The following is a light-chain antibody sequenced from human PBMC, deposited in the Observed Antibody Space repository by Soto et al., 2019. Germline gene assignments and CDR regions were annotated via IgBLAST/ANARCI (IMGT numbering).Light chain of an antibody. J-gene: IGKJ1*01. V-gene: IGKV1-5*01. CDR2: DAS. CDR1: QSISRW. Sequence: EIQMTQSPSTLSASVGDRVTITCRASQSISRWLDWYQQKSGKAPKFLIYDASSLESGVPSRFSGSGSGTEFTLTISTLQPDDFATYYCQQYNSYPWTFGQGTKVEIK. CDR3: QQYNSYPWT.